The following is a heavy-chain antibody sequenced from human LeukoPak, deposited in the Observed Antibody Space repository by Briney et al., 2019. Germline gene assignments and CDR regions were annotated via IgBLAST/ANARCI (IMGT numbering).Heavy chain of an antibody. CDR2: IKQDGSEM. Sequence: PGGSLRFTCAASGFTSSSYTMSWVRQAPGKGLEWVANIKQDGSEMYSVDSVKGRFTISRDNAKNSLYLQMNSLRAEDTAVYYCARDFRHRYGPTSPSSNYWGQGTLVTVSS. CDR1: GFTSSSYT. V-gene: IGHV3-7*04. J-gene: IGHJ4*02. D-gene: IGHD5-18*01. CDR3: ARDFRHRYGPTSPSSNY.